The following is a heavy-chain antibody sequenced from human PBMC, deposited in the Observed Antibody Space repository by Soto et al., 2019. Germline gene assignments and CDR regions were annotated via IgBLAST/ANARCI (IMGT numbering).Heavy chain of an antibody. Sequence: QVQLVESGGGVVQPGRSLRLSCAASGFTFSNYGMHWVRQAPGKGLEWVAVISYDGSNKYYADSVKGRFSISRDNSKNTLYLQMNSLRAEDTAVYYCAKGDWFDPWGQGNLVTVSS. CDR3: AKGDWFDP. J-gene: IGHJ5*02. V-gene: IGHV3-30*18. CDR2: ISYDGSNK. CDR1: GFTFSNYG.